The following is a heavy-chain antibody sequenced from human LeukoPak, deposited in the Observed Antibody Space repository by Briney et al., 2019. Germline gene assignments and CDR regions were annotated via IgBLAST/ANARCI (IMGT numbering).Heavy chain of an antibody. CDR1: GFTFSSYA. V-gene: IGHV3-23*01. CDR3: AKDNGHYYDSSGYFRY. Sequence: PGGSLRLSCAASGFTFSSYAMSRVRQAPGKGLEWVSAISGNGGSTYYADSVKGRFTISRDNSKNTLYLQMNSLRAEDTAVYYCAKDNGHYYDSSGYFRYWGQGTLVTVSS. J-gene: IGHJ4*02. D-gene: IGHD3-22*01. CDR2: ISGNGGST.